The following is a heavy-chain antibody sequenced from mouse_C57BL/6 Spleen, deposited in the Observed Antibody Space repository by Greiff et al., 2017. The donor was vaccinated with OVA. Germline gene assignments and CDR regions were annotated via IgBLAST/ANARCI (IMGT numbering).Heavy chain of an antibody. J-gene: IGHJ2*01. Sequence: DVQLQESGPGLVKPSQSLSLTCSVTGYSITSGYYWNWIRQFPGNKLEWMGYISYDGSNNYNPSLKNRISITRDTSKNQFFLKLNSVTTEDTATYYCASLTTLYFDYWGQGTTLTVSS. CDR3: ASLTTLYFDY. CDR2: ISYDGSN. V-gene: IGHV3-6*01. D-gene: IGHD1-1*01. CDR1: GYSITSGYY.